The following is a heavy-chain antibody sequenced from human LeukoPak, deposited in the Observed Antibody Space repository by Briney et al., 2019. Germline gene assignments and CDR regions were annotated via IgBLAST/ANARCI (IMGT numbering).Heavy chain of an antibody. CDR1: GFTISSYA. V-gene: IGHV3-30-3*01. Sequence: PGTSLILSCAASGFTISSYAMHCVRQAPGKRLEWVAVISYDGSNKYYADSVKGRFTISRDNTKNTLYLQMNSLRAEDTAVYYCARGGLRITMKVVVSPLCNYWCQGTLVTVAS. J-gene: IGHJ4*02. CDR2: ISYDGSNK. CDR3: ARGGLRITMKVVVSPLCNY. D-gene: IGHD3-22*01.